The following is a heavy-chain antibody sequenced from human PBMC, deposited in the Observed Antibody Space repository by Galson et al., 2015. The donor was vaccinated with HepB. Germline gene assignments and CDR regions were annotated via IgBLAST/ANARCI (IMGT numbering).Heavy chain of an antibody. CDR2: ISSSGNIP. CDR1: GFTFSDYY. D-gene: IGHD1-26*01. J-gene: IGHJ4*01. V-gene: IGHV3-11*01. Sequence: SLRLSCAASGFTFSDYYMTWIRQAPGKGLEWVSYISSSGNIPYYADSVKGRFTISRDNAKNSLYLQMNSLRAEDTAVYYCAREHSYYFDSWGHGTLVTVSA. CDR3: AREHSYYFDS.